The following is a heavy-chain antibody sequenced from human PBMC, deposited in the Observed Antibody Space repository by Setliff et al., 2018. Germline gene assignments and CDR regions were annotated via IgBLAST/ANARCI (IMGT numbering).Heavy chain of an antibody. V-gene: IGHV3-48*04. D-gene: IGHD2-15*01. Sequence: PGGSLRLSCAASGFTFSTYSMNWVRQAPGKGLEWVSYITGSSSIIYYADSVKGRFTISRDNAKNSRYLQTDSLRAEDTALYYCVKDRVPDGVWGKGATVTVSS. CDR3: VKDRVPDGV. J-gene: IGHJ6*04. CDR1: GFTFSTYS. CDR2: ITGSSSII.